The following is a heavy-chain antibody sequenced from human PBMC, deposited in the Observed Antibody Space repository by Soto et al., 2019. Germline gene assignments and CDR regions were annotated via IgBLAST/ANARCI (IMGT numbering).Heavy chain of an antibody. J-gene: IGHJ6*02. V-gene: IGHV4-34*01. Sequence: QVQLQQWGAGLLKPSETLSLTCAVYGGSFSGYYWSWIRQPPGKGLEWIGEINHSGSTNYNPSLKSRVTISVDTSKNQCSLKLSSVTAADTAVYYCARVKTWLHYGMDVWGQGTTVTVSS. D-gene: IGHD5-18*01. CDR1: GGSFSGYY. CDR2: INHSGST. CDR3: ARVKTWLHYGMDV.